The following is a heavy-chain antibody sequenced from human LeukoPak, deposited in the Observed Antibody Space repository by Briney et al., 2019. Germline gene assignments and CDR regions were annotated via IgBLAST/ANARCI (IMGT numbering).Heavy chain of an antibody. V-gene: IGHV3-33*08. Sequence: GGSLRLSCAASGFSFSSYWMYWVRQAPGKGLEWVGVIWYDGRNKQYADSVKGRFTISRDNSKNTLFLQMNSLRAEDTAVYYCARGETNWFDSWGQGTLVTVSS. CDR1: GFSFSSYW. CDR2: IWYDGRNK. J-gene: IGHJ5*01. CDR3: ARGETNWFDS.